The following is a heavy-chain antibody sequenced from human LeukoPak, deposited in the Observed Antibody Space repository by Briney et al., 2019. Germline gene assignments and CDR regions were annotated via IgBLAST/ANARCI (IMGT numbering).Heavy chain of an antibody. V-gene: IGHV3-74*01. CDR1: GFTFSTYA. D-gene: IGHD2-15*01. J-gene: IGHJ3*01. CDR2: IKEDEIET. Sequence: PGGSLRLSCAASGFTFSTYAMSWVRQAPGKGLVWVSRIKEDEIETTYADSVKGRFTISRDNAKNTVYLQMNSLRVDDTAVYYCARGVGGSRTFDFWGQGTMVTVSS. CDR3: ARGVGGSRTFDF.